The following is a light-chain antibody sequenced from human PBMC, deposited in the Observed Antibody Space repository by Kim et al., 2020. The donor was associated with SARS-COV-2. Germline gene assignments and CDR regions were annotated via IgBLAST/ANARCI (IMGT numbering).Light chain of an antibody. CDR2: DVS. J-gene: IGLJ3*02. CDR3: CSYAGSYTSL. CDR1: SSDVGGYNY. Sequence: GQAVTISCTGTSSDVGGYNYVSWYQQHPGNATKLMIYDVSKRPSGVPDRFSGSKSGSTASLTISGLQAEDEADYYCCSYAGSYTSLFGGGTKLTVL. V-gene: IGLV2-11*01.